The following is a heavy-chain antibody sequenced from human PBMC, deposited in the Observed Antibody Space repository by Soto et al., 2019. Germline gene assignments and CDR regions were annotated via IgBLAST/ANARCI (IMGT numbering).Heavy chain of an antibody. D-gene: IGHD3-10*01. CDR3: ARGENPVEDYYGSGSYTRFDP. Sequence: QVQLVESGGGVVQPGRSLRLSCAASGFTFSSYAMHWVRQAPGKGLEWVAVISYDGSNKYYADSAKGRFTISRDNSKNTLYLQMNSLRAEDTAVYYCARGENPVEDYYGSGSYTRFDPWGQGTLVTVSS. CDR1: GFTFSSYA. CDR2: ISYDGSNK. J-gene: IGHJ5*02. V-gene: IGHV3-30-3*01.